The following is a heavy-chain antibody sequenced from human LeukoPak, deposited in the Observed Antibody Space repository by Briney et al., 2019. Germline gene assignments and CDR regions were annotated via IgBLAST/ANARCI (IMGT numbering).Heavy chain of an antibody. D-gene: IGHD1-26*01. Sequence: SETLSLTCTVSGDSISGSSYYWAWIRQAPGKGLEWIANIHYSGSTYYNPSLKSRVTMSVDTSKNQFSLKLSSVTAADTAVYYCARSEAIVTDYYYMDVWGKGTTVTISS. CDR2: IHYSGST. V-gene: IGHV4-39*07. CDR3: ARSEAIVTDYYYMDV. J-gene: IGHJ6*03. CDR1: GDSISGSSYY.